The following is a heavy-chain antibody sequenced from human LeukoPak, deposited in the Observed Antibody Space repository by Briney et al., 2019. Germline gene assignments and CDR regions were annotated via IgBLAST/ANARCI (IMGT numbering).Heavy chain of an antibody. CDR3: ARAHSTVTTGEVADY. V-gene: IGHV1-2*06. D-gene: IGHD4-17*01. J-gene: IGHJ4*02. Sequence: ASVKVSCKXSGYTFTGYYMHWVRQAPGQGLEWMGRINPNSGGTNYAQKFQGRVTMTTDTSTSTAYMELRSLRSDDTAVYYCARAHSTVTTGEVADYWGQGTLVTVSS. CDR2: INPNSGGT. CDR1: GYTFTGYY.